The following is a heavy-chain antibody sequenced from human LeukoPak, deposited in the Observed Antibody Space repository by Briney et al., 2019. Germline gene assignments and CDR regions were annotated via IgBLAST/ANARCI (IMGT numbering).Heavy chain of an antibody. Sequence: GGSLRLSCAASGFTFNNYAMHWVRQVPDKGLQWVAVISFDGSNEYYVDSVKGRFTISRDNSKNTLYLRMNSLRVEDTAVYYCAKDGSKELLFRRSGRYMDVWGKGTTVTISS. V-gene: IGHV3-30*04. CDR2: ISFDGSNE. CDR3: AKDGSKELLFRRSGRYMDV. J-gene: IGHJ6*03. CDR1: GFTFNNYA. D-gene: IGHD3-10*01.